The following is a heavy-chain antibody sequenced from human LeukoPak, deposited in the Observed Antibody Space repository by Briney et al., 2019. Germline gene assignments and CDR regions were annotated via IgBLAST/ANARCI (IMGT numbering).Heavy chain of an antibody. CDR2: ISGSGGTT. V-gene: IGHV3-23*01. CDR3: AKTNGYYSD. Sequence: GGSLRLSCAASGFTFSSYGMNWVRQAPGKGLEWDSGISGSGGTTYYADSVEGRFTISRDNSKNSLSLQVSSLRAEDTAVYYCAKTNGYYSDWGQGTLVTVSS. CDR1: GFTFSSYG. D-gene: IGHD3-22*01. J-gene: IGHJ4*02.